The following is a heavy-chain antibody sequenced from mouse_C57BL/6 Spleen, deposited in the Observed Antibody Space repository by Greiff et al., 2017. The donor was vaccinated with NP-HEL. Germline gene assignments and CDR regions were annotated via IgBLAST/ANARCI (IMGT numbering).Heavy chain of an antibody. D-gene: IGHD1-1*01. CDR3: ASGDYGSTPFDY. V-gene: IGHV1-82*01. CDR1: GYAFSSSW. Sequence: VQLQQSGPELVKPGASVKISCKASGYAFSSSWMNWVKQRPGKGLEWIGRIYPGDGDTNYNGKFKGKATLTADKSSSTAYMQLSSLTSEDSAVYFCASGDYGSTPFDYWGQGTTLTVSS. J-gene: IGHJ2*01. CDR2: IYPGDGDT.